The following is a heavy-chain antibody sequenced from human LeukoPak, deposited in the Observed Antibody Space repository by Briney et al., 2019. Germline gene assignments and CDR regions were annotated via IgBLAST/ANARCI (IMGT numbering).Heavy chain of an antibody. V-gene: IGHV3-11*01. CDR3: ARDPSASYDSSGYSPDVLGY. Sequence: GGSLRLSCAASGFTFSDYYMSWIRQAPGKGLEWVSYISSSGSTIYHADSVKGRFTISRDNAKNSLYLQMNSLRAEDTAVYYCARDPSASYDSSGYSPDVLGYWGQGTLVTVSS. CDR1: GFTFSDYY. D-gene: IGHD3-22*01. CDR2: ISSSGSTI. J-gene: IGHJ4*02.